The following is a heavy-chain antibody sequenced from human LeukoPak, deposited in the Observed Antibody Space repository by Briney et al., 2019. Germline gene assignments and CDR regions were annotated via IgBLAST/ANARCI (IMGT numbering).Heavy chain of an antibody. CDR1: GFTFSSYW. Sequence: GGSLRLSCAASGFTFSSYWMSWVRQAPGKGLEWVANIKQDGSEKYYVDSVKGRFTISRDNAKNSLYLQMNSLRAEDTAVYYCARAPLTPYYYDSSGYFPFDYRGQGTLVTVSS. V-gene: IGHV3-7*01. D-gene: IGHD3-22*01. J-gene: IGHJ4*02. CDR2: IKQDGSEK. CDR3: ARAPLTPYYYDSSGYFPFDY.